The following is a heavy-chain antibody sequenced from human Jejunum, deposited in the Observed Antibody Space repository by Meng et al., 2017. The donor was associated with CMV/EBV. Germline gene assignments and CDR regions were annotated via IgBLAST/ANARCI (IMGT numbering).Heavy chain of an antibody. V-gene: IGHV3-11*01. D-gene: IGHD4-23*01. CDR2: ISSVGDII. CDR1: GFTFSDYY. CDR3: ARRAYGGNIDN. Sequence: CAVSGFTFSDYYMSWIRQAPGKGLEWISYISSVGDIIDYADSVKGRFTISRDNVKNLLYLEMNSLRAEDTAVYYCARRAYGGNIDNWGQGTLVTVSS. J-gene: IGHJ4*02.